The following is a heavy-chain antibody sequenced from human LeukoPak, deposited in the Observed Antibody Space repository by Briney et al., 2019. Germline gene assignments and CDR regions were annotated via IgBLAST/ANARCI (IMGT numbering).Heavy chain of an antibody. CDR2: ISPNSGGT. V-gene: IGHV1-2*02. Sequence: ASVKVSCKASGYTFTGYYIHWVRQAPGQGLDWMGWISPNSGGTKYAQRFQGSVTMTRDTSSNTAHMELSRLRSDDTAVYYCARGDCSVTGCHGGNWFDPWGQGTLVTVSS. D-gene: IGHD2-15*01. CDR3: ARGDCSVTGCHGGNWFDP. CDR1: GYTFTGYY. J-gene: IGHJ5*02.